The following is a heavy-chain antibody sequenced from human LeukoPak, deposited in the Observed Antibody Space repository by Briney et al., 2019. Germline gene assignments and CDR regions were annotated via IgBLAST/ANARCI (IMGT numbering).Heavy chain of an antibody. D-gene: IGHD1-26*01. CDR1: GGSFSGYY. CDR2: INHSGST. Sequence: SETLSLTCAVYGGSFSGYYWSWIRQPPGKGLEWIGEINHSGSTNYNPSLKSRVTISVDTSKNQFSLKLSSVTAADTAVYYCARGFPNQWELPNFDYWGQGTLVTVSS. CDR3: ARGFPNQWELPNFDY. J-gene: IGHJ4*02. V-gene: IGHV4-34*01.